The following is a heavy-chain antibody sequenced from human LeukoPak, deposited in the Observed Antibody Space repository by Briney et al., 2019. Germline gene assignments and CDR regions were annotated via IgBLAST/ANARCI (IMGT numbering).Heavy chain of an antibody. J-gene: IGHJ5*02. CDR2: ISGSGGST. CDR1: GFTFSSYA. Sequence: GGSLRLSCAASGFTFSSYAMSWVRQAPGKGLQWVSAISGSGGSTYYADSVKGRFTISRDNSKNTLYLQMNSLRAEDTAVYYCAKDRYYDSSGYYYVLNWFDPWGQGTLVTVSS. D-gene: IGHD3-22*01. CDR3: AKDRYYDSSGYYYVLNWFDP. V-gene: IGHV3-23*01.